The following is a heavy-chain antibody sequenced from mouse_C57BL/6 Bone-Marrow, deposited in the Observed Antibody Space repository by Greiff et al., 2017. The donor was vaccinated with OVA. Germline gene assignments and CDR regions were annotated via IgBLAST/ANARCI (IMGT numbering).Heavy chain of an antibody. V-gene: IGHV14-4*01. CDR2: IDPENGDT. Sequence: VQLKESGAELVRPGASVTLSCTASGFTINDDYMHWVKQRPEQGLEWIGWIDPENGDTDYASKFKGKATFTADPSSNTAYLQLSSLTSEDTAVYYCTVVLPFAYWGQGTRVTVSA. CDR1: GFTINDDY. CDR3: TVVLPFAY. J-gene: IGHJ3*01. D-gene: IGHD1-1*01.